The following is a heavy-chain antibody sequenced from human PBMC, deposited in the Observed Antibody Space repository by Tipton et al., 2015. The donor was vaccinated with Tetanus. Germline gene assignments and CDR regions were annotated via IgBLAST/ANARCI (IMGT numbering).Heavy chain of an antibody. CDR3: ASCDSSGPQWAFDI. V-gene: IGHV1-69*01. D-gene: IGHD3-22*01. CDR2: IIPIFGTA. Sequence: QLVQSGAEVKKPGSSVKVSCKASGGTFSSYAISWVRQAPGQGLEWMGGIIPIFGTANYAQKFQGRVTITADESTSTAYMELSSLRSEDTAVYYCASCDSSGPQWAFDIWGQGTMVTVSS. CDR1: GGTFSSYA. J-gene: IGHJ3*02.